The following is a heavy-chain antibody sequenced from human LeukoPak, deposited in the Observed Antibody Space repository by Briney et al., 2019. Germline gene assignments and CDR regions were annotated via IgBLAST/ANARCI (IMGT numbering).Heavy chain of an antibody. D-gene: IGHD2-8*02. Sequence: GGSLRLSCAASGFTFSTFAMIWVRQPPGKGLEWVSSIFPSGGEIHYADSVRGRFTISRDNSKSTLSLQMNSLRAEDTAIYYCATYRQVLVPFESWGQGTLVTVPS. CDR1: GFTFSTFA. V-gene: IGHV3-23*01. J-gene: IGHJ4*02. CDR2: IFPSGGEI. CDR3: ATYRQVLVPFES.